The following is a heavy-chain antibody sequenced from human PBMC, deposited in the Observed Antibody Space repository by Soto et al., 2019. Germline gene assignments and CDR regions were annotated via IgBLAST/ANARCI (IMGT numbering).Heavy chain of an antibody. J-gene: IGHJ6*02. CDR3: ARDRRGPIFGVVTLYYYYYGMDV. Sequence: ASVKVSCKACGYTVTGYYMHGVRQAPGQGLEWMGWINPNSGGTNYAQKFQGWVTMTRDTSISTAYMELSRLRSDDTAVYYCARDRRGPIFGVVTLYYYYYGMDVWGQGTTVTVSS. CDR1: GYTVTGYY. CDR2: INPNSGGT. V-gene: IGHV1-2*04. D-gene: IGHD3-3*01.